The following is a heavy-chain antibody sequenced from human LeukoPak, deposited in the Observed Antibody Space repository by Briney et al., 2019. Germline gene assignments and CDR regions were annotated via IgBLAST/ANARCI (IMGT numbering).Heavy chain of an antibody. V-gene: IGHV1-18*01. J-gene: IGHJ4*02. CDR2: ISTYNGDT. Sequence: APVKVSCKASGYSFNDYGLGWVRQVPGQGLEWMGWISTYNGDTNYAQKFQGRATMTTETSTSTAYLELRSLISDDTAVYYCARQYCSSSGCYDYWGQGTQVTVSS. CDR3: ARQYCSSSGCYDY. D-gene: IGHD2-2*01. CDR1: GYSFNDYG.